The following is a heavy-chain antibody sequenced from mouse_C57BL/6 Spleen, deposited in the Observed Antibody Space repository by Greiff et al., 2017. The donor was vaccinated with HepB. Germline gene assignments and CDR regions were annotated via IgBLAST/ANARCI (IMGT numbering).Heavy chain of an antibody. V-gene: IGHV7-1*01. CDR2: SRNKANDYTT. D-gene: IGHD2-1*01. Sequence: EVQLVESGGGLVQSGRSLRLSCATSGFTFSDFYMEWVRQAPGKGLEWIAASRNKANDYTTEYSASVKGRFIVSRDTSQSILYLQMNALRAEDTAIYYCARNGNYPYWYFDVWGTGTTVTVSS. CDR3: ARNGNYPYWYFDV. J-gene: IGHJ1*03. CDR1: GFTFSDFY.